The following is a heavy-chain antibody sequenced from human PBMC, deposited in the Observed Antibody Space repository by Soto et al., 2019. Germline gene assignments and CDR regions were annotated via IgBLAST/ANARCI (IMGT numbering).Heavy chain of an antibody. V-gene: IGHV6-1*01. CDR3: ARDSVDIVATITYRWFDP. J-gene: IGHJ5*02. CDR2: TYYRSKWYN. Sequence: QSQTLSLTCAISGDSVSSNSAAWNWIRQSPSRGLEWLGRTYYRSKWYNDYAVSVKSRITINPDTSKNQFSLQLNSVTPEDTAVYYCARDSVDIVATITYRWFDPWGQGTLVTVSS. D-gene: IGHD5-12*01. CDR1: GDSVSSNSAA.